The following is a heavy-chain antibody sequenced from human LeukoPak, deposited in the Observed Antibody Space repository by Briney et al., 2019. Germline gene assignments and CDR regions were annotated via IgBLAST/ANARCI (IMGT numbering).Heavy chain of an antibody. Sequence: GASAKVSCKASGYTFTSYGISWVRQAPGQGLEWMGGIIPIFGTANYAQKFQGRVTITADESTSTAYMELSSLRSEDTAVYYCARIQSYYDSSGYYFDYWGQGTLVTVSS. J-gene: IGHJ4*02. CDR2: IIPIFGTA. D-gene: IGHD3-22*01. CDR3: ARIQSYYDSSGYYFDY. V-gene: IGHV1-69*13. CDR1: GYTFTSYG.